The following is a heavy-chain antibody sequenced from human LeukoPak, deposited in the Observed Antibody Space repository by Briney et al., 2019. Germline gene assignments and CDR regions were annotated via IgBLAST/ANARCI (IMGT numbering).Heavy chain of an antibody. CDR2: FDPEGGET. CDR3: AILNSSGYYWAFDI. J-gene: IGHJ3*02. D-gene: IGHD3-22*01. V-gene: IGHV1-24*01. Sequence: GASVKVSCKVSGYTLTELSMHWVRQAPGKGLEWMGGFDPEGGETIYAQKFQGRVTMTEDTSTDTAYMELRSLRSDDTAVYYCAILNSSGYYWAFDIWGQGTMVTVSS. CDR1: GYTLTELS.